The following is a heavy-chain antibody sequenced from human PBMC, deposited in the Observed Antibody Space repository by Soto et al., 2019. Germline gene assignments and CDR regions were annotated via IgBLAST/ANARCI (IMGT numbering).Heavy chain of an antibody. CDR2: IKSKTDGGTT. D-gene: IGHD1-26*01. CDR3: TTDFVGASFYYYYGMDV. V-gene: IGHV3-15*01. J-gene: IGHJ6*02. Sequence: EVQLVESGGGLVKPGGSLRLSCAASGFTFSNAWMSWVRQAPGKGLEWVGRIKSKTDGGTTDYAAPVKGRFTISRDDSKNTLYLQMNSLKTEDTAVYYCTTDFVGASFYYYYGMDVWGQGTTVTVSS. CDR1: GFTFSNAW.